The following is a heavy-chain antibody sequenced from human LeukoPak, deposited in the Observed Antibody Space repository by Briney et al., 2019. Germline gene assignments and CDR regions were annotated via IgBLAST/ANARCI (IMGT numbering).Heavy chain of an antibody. CDR2: IKQDGSEK. D-gene: IGHD5-18*01. J-gene: IGHJ4*02. V-gene: IGHV3-7*01. Sequence: GGSLRLSCAASGFIFSRNWMSWVRQAPGKGLEWVANIKQDGSEKYYVDSVKGRFTISRDNAKNSVYLQMNGLRAEDTAVYYCARDGPTAFFDYWGQGTLVTVSS. CDR1: GFIFSRNW. CDR3: ARDGPTAFFDY.